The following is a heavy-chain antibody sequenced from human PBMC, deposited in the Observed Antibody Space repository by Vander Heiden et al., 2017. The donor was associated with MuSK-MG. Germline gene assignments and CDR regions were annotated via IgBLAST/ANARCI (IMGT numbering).Heavy chain of an antibody. CDR1: GFTFSSFR. V-gene: IGHV3-7*01. Sequence: EVQLVESGGGLVQPGGSLRLSCVASGFTFSSFRMTWVRRAPGKGLEWVANINEEGREQHYVDAVKGRFTISRENAKNSLCMKMNSLRAEDTAVDYCVTESRLGSWGQGTMVSVYS. J-gene: IGHJ4*02. CDR3: VTESRLGS. D-gene: IGHD3-10*01. CDR2: INEEGREQ.